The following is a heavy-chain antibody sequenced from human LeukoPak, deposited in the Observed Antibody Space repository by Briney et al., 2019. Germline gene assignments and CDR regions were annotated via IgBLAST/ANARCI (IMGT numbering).Heavy chain of an antibody. V-gene: IGHV4-59*01. CDR2: IHYSGST. CDR3: ARDLKLDGSSGYYAFDI. Sequence: SETLSLTCTVSSGSISSYFWTWIRQPPGKGLEWIGYIHYSGSTNYNPSLKSRVSISVDTSKNQFSLKMSSVTAADTAVYYCARDLKLDGSSGYYAFDIWGQGTMVTVSS. J-gene: IGHJ3*02. D-gene: IGHD3-22*01. CDR1: SGSISSYF.